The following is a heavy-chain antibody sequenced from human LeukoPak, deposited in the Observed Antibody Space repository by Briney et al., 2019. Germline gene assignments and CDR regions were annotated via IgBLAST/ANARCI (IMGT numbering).Heavy chain of an antibody. CDR2: IYYSGST. J-gene: IGHJ3*02. V-gene: IGHV4-30-4*08. CDR1: GGSISSGDYY. Sequence: NPSQTLSLTCTVSGGSISSGDYYWSWIRQPPGKGLEWIGYIYYSGSTYYNPSLKSRVTISVDTSKNQFSLKLSSVTAADTAVYYCARGRYDYVWGSYRFDAFDIWGQGTMVTVSS. D-gene: IGHD3-16*02. CDR3: ARGRYDYVWGSYRFDAFDI.